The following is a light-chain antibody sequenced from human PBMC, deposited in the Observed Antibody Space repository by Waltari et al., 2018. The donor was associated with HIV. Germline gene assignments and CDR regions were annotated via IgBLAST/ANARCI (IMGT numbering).Light chain of an antibody. CDR2: DNN. Sequence: QSVLTQPPSVSAAPGQKVTISCSGSSSNIGKNYVCWYQQLPGTAPKLLIYDNNTRPSGIPDRFSGSKSGTAATLGITGLQTGDEADYYCGTWDSSLSAWVFGGGTKLTVL. V-gene: IGLV1-51*01. J-gene: IGLJ3*02. CDR1: SSNIGKNY. CDR3: GTWDSSLSAWV.